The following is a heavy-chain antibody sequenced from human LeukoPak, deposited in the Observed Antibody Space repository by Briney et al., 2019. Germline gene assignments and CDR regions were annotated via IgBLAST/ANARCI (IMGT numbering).Heavy chain of an antibody. CDR1: GGSISSYY. CDR2: IYYSGST. V-gene: IGHV4-59*08. CDR3: ARHMTGTVVTLDDAFDI. D-gene: IGHD4-23*01. J-gene: IGHJ3*02. Sequence: SETLSLTCTVSGGSISSYYWSWIRQPPGKGLEWIGYIYYSGSTNYNPSLKSRVTISVDTSKNQFSLKLSSVTAADTAVYYCARHMTGTVVTLDDAFDIWGQGTMVTVSS.